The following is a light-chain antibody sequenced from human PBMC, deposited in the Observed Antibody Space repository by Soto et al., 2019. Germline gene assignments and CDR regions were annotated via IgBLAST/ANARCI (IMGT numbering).Light chain of an antibody. CDR3: QQYGTSLIT. Sequence: IVLTQSPGTLSLSPGERATLSCRASQSVSSSFLAWYQHKLGQAPRLVMYGASSRATGIPDRFSGSGSGTDFTLTISRLEPEDFAVYYCQQYGTSLITFGQGTRLEIK. J-gene: IGKJ5*01. V-gene: IGKV3-20*01. CDR2: GAS. CDR1: QSVSSSF.